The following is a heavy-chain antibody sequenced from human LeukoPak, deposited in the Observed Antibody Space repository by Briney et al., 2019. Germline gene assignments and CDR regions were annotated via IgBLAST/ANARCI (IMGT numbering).Heavy chain of an antibody. V-gene: IGHV4-59*01. J-gene: IGHJ5*02. CDR2: ISYTGST. CDR1: GGSISPYF. Sequence: PSETLSLTCTVSGGSISPYFWSWIRQPPGKGLEWIGYISYTGSTNYNPSLKSRVTISVDTSKNQFSLQLTSVTAADTAVYYWARDDYRGVTIFAPWGQGTLVTVSS. D-gene: IGHD3-10*01. CDR3: ARDDYRGVTIFAP.